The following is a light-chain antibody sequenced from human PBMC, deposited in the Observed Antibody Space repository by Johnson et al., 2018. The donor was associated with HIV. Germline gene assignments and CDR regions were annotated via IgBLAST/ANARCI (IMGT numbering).Light chain of an antibody. V-gene: IGLV1-51*01. CDR3: GTWDSSLSAVYV. J-gene: IGLJ1*01. CDR1: SSNIGNNY. CDR2: DNN. Sequence: QSVLTQPPSVSAAPGQKVTISCSGSSSNIGNNYVSWYQQLPGTAPKLLIYDNNKRPSGIPDRFSGSKSGTSATLGTTGLQPGDEADYYCGTWDSSLSAVYVFGTGTKVTVL.